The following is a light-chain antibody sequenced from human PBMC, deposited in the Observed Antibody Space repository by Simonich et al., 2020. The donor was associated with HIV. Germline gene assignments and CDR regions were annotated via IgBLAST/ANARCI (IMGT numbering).Light chain of an antibody. Sequence: DIVMTQSQDSLAVSLGERATIHCKSSQSILYSSNNKNYLAWYQQKPRQPPKLLIYWASARESGVPDRFSGSGSGTDFTLTISSLQVEDVAVYYCQQYYSTPLTFGGGTKVEIK. J-gene: IGKJ4*01. V-gene: IGKV4-1*01. CDR1: QSILYSSNNKNY. CDR3: QQYYSTPLT. CDR2: WAS.